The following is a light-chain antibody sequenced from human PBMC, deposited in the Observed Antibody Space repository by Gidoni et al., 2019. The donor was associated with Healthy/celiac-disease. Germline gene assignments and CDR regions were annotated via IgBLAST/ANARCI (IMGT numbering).Light chain of an antibody. Sequence: QSVLTQPPSVSAAPGPKVTISCSGSSSNIGNNYVSWYQQPPGTAPKLLIYDNNKRPAGMPDRFSGSKSGTSATLGITGRQTGDEADYYGGTWDSRLSSVVFGGGTKLTVL. J-gene: IGLJ2*01. CDR1: SSNIGNNY. CDR3: GTWDSRLSSVV. V-gene: IGLV1-51*01. CDR2: DNN.